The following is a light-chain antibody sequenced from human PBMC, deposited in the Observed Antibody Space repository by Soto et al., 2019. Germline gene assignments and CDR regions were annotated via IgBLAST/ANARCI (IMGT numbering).Light chain of an antibody. J-gene: IGLJ1*01. CDR2: DND. Sequence: QSVLTQPPSASAAPGQKVTVSCSGSRSNIGNNAVSWYQHLPGTAPRLLIYDNDKRPSGIPDRFSASKSGTSATLGITGLQTGDEADYYCASGDDSLSSPFYVFGAGTKVTVL. V-gene: IGLV1-51*01. CDR1: RSNIGNNA. CDR3: ASGDDSLSSPFYV.